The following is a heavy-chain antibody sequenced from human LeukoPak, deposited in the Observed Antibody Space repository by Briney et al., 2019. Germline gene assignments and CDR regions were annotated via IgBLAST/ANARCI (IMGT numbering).Heavy chain of an antibody. D-gene: IGHD3-3*01. V-gene: IGHV4-39*01. CDR1: GGSFSSYY. Sequence: SETLSLTCAVYGGSFSSYYWGWIRQPPGKGLEWIGSIYYSGSTYYNPSLKSRVTISADTSKNQFSLKLSSVTAADTAVYYCGRHGDYYYYMDVWGKGTTVTISS. J-gene: IGHJ6*03. CDR3: GRHGDYYYYMDV. CDR2: IYYSGST.